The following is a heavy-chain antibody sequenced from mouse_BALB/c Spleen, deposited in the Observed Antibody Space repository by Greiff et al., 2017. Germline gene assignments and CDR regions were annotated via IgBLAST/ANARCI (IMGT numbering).Heavy chain of an antibody. CDR2: ISSGSSTI. J-gene: IGHJ1*01. D-gene: IGHD1-1*01. V-gene: IGHV5-17*02. CDR3: ASIYYYGSFDV. Sequence: EVQGVESGGGLVQPGGSRKLSCAASGFTFSSFGMHWVRQAPEKGLEWVAYISSGSSTIYYADTVKGRFTISRDNPKNTLFLQMTSLRSEDTAMYYCASIYYYGSFDVWGAGTTVTVSS. CDR1: GFTFSSFG.